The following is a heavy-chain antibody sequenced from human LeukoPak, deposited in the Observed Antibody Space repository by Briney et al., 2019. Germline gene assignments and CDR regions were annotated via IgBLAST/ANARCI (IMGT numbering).Heavy chain of an antibody. D-gene: IGHD5-12*01. CDR2: INGDGSSI. CDR1: GFTFSSYW. V-gene: IGHV3-74*03. Sequence: GGALRLSCAASGFTFSSYWMHWVRHAPGKGLVWVSRINGDGSSITYADSVKGRFTISRDNAKNTLYLKMNRRRVEDTAVYYCAREGRVSGYDFDCWGQGTLVTVSS. J-gene: IGHJ4*02. CDR3: AREGRVSGYDFDC.